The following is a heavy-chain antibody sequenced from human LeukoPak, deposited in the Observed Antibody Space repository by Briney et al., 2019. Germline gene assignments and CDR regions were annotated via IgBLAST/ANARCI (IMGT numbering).Heavy chain of an antibody. CDR2: ISWHSENI. Sequence: PGRSLRLSCAASGFTFDDYAMHWVRQAPGKGLEWVSGISWHSENIDYADSVKGRFTISRDNAKNSLYLQMNSLRAEDTAVYYCARGDYFDDSASPVDYWGQGTLVTVSS. J-gene: IGHJ4*02. CDR1: GFTFDDYA. V-gene: IGHV3-9*01. CDR3: ARGDYFDDSASPVDY. D-gene: IGHD2/OR15-2a*01.